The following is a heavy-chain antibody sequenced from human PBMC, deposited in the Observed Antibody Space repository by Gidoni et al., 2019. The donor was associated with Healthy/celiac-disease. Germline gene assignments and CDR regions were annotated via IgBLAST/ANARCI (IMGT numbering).Heavy chain of an antibody. Sequence: QVQLVESGGGVVQPGRSLRLSCAASGFTFSSYAMHWVRQAPGKGLEWVAVISYDGSNKYYADSVKGRFTISRDNSKNTLYLQMNSLRAEDTAVYYCARAAHGADDYWGQGTLVTVSS. V-gene: IGHV3-30-3*01. D-gene: IGHD4-17*01. CDR1: GFTFSSYA. CDR3: ARAAHGADDY. CDR2: ISYDGSNK. J-gene: IGHJ4*02.